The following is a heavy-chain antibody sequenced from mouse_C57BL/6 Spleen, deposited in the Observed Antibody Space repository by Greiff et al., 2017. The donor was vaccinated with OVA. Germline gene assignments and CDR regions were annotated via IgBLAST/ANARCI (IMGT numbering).Heavy chain of an antibody. CDR2: IWSGGST. J-gene: IGHJ1*03. Sequence: QVQLQQSGPGLVQPSQSLSITCTVSGFSLTSYGVHWVRQSPGKGLEWLGVIWSGGSTDYNAAFISRLSISKDNSKSQVFFKMNSLQADDTAIYYCARNGGYGNRGYFDVWGTGTTVTVSS. V-gene: IGHV2-2*01. CDR3: ARNGGYGNRGYFDV. D-gene: IGHD2-10*02. CDR1: GFSLTSYG.